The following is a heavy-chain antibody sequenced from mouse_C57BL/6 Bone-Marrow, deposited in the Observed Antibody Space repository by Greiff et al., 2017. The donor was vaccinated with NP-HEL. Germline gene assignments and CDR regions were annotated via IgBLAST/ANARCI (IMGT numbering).Heavy chain of an antibody. Sequence: EVKLVESGGDLVKPGGSLKLSCAASGFTFSSYGMSWVRQTPDKRLEWVATISRGGSYTYYPASVKGRFTISRDNAKNTLYLQMSSLKSEDTAMYYCAREAYYYGSSPWFAYWGQGTLVTVSA. D-gene: IGHD1-1*01. CDR3: AREAYYYGSSPWFAY. CDR1: GFTFSSYG. CDR2: ISRGGSYT. J-gene: IGHJ3*01. V-gene: IGHV5-6*01.